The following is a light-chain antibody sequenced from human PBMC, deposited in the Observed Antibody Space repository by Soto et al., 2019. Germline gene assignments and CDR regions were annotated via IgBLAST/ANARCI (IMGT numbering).Light chain of an antibody. Sequence: EVVLTQSPGTLSLSPGERATLFCRASQSLDSSYIAWYQQRPGQAPRLLIHGASNRATGTPYSVSGSGSGTVFILTISRLEPEDFAVYYCQPYGGSLTFGGGTKVEIK. CDR2: GAS. V-gene: IGKV3-20*01. CDR1: QSLDSSY. J-gene: IGKJ4*01. CDR3: QPYGGSLT.